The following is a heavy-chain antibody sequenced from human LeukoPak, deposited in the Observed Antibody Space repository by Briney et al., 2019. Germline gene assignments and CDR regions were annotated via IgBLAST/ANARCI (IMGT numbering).Heavy chain of an antibody. D-gene: IGHD1-26*01. Sequence: QPGGSLRLSCAASGFTFSSYAMNWVRQAPGKGPEWVSFISGSGDTTYYADSVKGRFTISRDSSKNTLYLQMNSLRAEDTAVYYCAKSRGESRGASNYWGQGTLVTVSS. V-gene: IGHV3-23*01. CDR2: ISGSGDTT. CDR3: AKSRGESRGASNY. CDR1: GFTFSSYA. J-gene: IGHJ4*02.